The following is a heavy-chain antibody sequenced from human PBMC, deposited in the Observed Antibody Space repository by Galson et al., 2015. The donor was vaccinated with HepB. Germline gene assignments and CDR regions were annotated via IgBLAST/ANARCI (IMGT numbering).Heavy chain of an antibody. V-gene: IGHV3-74*03. CDR1: GFNFSTYW. CDR3: ARGWLRSPFDN. CDR2: INTDGSSI. J-gene: IGHJ4*02. Sequence: SLRLSCASSGFNFSTYWMHWVRQVPGKGLVWVSRINTDGSSIMYADSVKGRFTISRDNAKNALYLQMNSLRAEDTAIYYCARGWLRSPFDNWGQGTLVTVSS. D-gene: IGHD5-12*01.